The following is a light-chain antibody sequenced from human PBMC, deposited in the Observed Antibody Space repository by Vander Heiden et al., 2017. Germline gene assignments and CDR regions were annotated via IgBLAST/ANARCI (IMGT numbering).Light chain of an antibody. CDR3: QQSYGTPRT. CDR1: QSISSY. J-gene: IGKJ1*01. V-gene: IGKV1-39*01. Sequence: IQMTQSPSSLSASVGDRVTITCRASQSISSYLNWYQQKPGKAPKLLIYAASSLQSGVPSRFSGSGSGTDFTLTISSLQPEDFATYYCQQSYGTPRTFGQGTKVEIK. CDR2: AAS.